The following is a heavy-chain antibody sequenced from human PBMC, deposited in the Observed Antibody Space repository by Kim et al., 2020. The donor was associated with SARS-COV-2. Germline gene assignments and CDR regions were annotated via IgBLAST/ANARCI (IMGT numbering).Heavy chain of an antibody. J-gene: IGHJ4*02. V-gene: IGHV1-3*01. CDR3: TREVVGDGLDY. Sequence: TRYSQEFQGRLSITRDTSASTVYMELSSLRPEDTATYFCTREVVGDGLDYWGQGALVTVSA. D-gene: IGHD4-17*01. CDR2: T.